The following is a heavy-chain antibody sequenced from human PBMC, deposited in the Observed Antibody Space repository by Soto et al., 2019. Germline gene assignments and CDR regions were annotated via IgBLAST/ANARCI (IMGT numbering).Heavy chain of an antibody. CDR2: ISSSSSYI. J-gene: IGHJ3*02. CDR3: ARGIAAAGPYDAFDI. Sequence: GGSLRLSCAASGFTFSSYSMNWVRQAPGKGLEWVSSISSSSSYIYYADSVKGRFTISRDNSKNTLYLQMNSLRAEDTAVYYCARGIAAAGPYDAFDIWGQGTMVTVS. V-gene: IGHV3-21*01. D-gene: IGHD6-13*01. CDR1: GFTFSSYS.